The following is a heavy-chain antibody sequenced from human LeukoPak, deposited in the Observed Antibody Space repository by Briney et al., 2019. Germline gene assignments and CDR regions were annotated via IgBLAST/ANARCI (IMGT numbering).Heavy chain of an antibody. CDR2: FYYSGST. V-gene: IGHV4-39*07. J-gene: IGHJ4*02. CDR1: GGSISSSSYY. CDR3: AGDSYSSSWYPSYYFDY. Sequence: SETLSLTCTVSGGSISSSSYYWGWIRQPPGKGLEWIGSFYYSGSTYYNPSLKSRVTISVDTSKNQFSLKLSSVTAADTAVYYCAGDSYSSSWYPSYYFDYWGQGTLVTVPS. D-gene: IGHD6-13*01.